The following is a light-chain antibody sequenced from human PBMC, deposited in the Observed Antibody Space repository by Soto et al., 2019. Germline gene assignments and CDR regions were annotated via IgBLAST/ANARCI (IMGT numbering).Light chain of an antibody. CDR3: QSYDSSLSDWV. J-gene: IGLJ3*02. CDR1: SSNIGSGYD. V-gene: IGLV1-40*01. CDR2: GNT. Sequence: QSVLTQPPSVSGAPGQRVTISCTGSSSNIGSGYDVHWYQQLPGTAPKLLIYGNTNRPSGVPDRFSGSKSGTSASLAITGLQAEDGAEFYCQSYDSSLSDWVFGGGTKVTVL.